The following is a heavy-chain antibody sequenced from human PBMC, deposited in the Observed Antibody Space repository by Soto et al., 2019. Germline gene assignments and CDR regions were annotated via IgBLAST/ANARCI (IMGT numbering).Heavy chain of an antibody. D-gene: IGHD6-6*01. CDR1: GYTFTSYG. CDR2: ISAYNGNT. J-gene: IGHJ6*02. Sequence: GASVKVSCQASGYTFTSYGISWVRQAPGQGLEWMGWISAYNGNTNYAQRLQGRVTMTTDTSTSTAYMELSSLRSEDTAVYYCASKIAARPALGYYYYGMDVWGQGTTVTVSS. CDR3: ASKIAARPALGYYYYGMDV. V-gene: IGHV1-18*01.